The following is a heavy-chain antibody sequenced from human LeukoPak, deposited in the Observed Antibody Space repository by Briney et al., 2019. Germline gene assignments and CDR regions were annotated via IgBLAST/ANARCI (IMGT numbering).Heavy chain of an antibody. CDR3: AKGLYSSGWFRGDFDY. Sequence: PGASLRLSCAASGFTFSSYAMSWVRQAPGKGREGVSAISGSGGSTYYAESVKGRFTISRDNSKNTLYLQMNSLRAADTAVYYCAKGLYSSGWFRGDFDYWGQGTLDTVSS. J-gene: IGHJ4*02. D-gene: IGHD6-19*01. V-gene: IGHV3-23*01. CDR1: GFTFSSYA. CDR2: ISGSGGST.